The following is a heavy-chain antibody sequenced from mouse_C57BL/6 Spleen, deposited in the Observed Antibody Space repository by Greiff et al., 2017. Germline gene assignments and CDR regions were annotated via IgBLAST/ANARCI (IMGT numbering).Heavy chain of an antibody. CDR1: GYTFTSYW. CDR2: IYPGSGST. J-gene: IGHJ3*01. CDR3: ARSGATTVVRAGFAY. V-gene: IGHV1-55*01. D-gene: IGHD1-1*01. Sequence: QVQLQQPGAELVKPGASVKMSCKASGYTFTSYWITWVKQRPGQGLEWIGDIYPGSGSTNYNEKFKSKATLTVDTSSSTAYMQLSSLTSEDSAVXYCARSGATTVVRAGFAYWGQGTLVTVSA.